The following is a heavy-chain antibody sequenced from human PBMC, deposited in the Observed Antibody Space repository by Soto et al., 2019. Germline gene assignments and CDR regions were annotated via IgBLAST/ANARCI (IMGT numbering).Heavy chain of an antibody. CDR1: GGSISSYY. J-gene: IGHJ5*02. D-gene: IGHD3-9*01. Sequence: PSETLSRTCTVSGGSISSYYWSWIRQPAGKGLEWIGRIYTSGSTNYNPSLKSRVTMAVDTSKNQFSLKLSSVTAADTAVYSCARDRSGYDILTIYYKATTVGWFDPWGQGTLVTVSS. V-gene: IGHV4-4*07. CDR3: ARDRSGYDILTIYYKATTVGWFDP. CDR2: IYTSGST.